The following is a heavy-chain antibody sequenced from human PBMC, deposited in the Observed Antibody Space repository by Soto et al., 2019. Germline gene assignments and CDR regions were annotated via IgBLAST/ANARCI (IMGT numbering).Heavy chain of an antibody. CDR3: VRATYFSDSSGYTRCFDY. D-gene: IGHD3-22*01. CDR1: GFDVTTNC. CDR2: VCTGGAT. V-gene: IGHV3-53*01. Sequence: PGGSLRLSCVGSGFDVTTNCMRWVRQAPGKGLECVSIVCTGGATHYADSVKGRFTISRDRSKNTVHLQMNNVRAEDTAVYYCVRATYFSDSSGYTRCFDYWGQGTLVTVSS. J-gene: IGHJ4*02.